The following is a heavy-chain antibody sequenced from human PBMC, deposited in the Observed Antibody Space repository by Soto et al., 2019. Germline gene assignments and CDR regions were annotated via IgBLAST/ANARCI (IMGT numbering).Heavy chain of an antibody. CDR1: GFTFSSYV. CDR2: ISYDGSNK. Sequence: SLRLSCAASGFTFSSYVVRWVRQAPGKGLDWVAVISYDGSNKYYADSVKGRFTISRDNSKNTLYLQMNSLRAEGTAVYYCAKDVVVGATTGLGDYYYYYGMDVWGQGTTVTVS. CDR3: AKDVVVGATTGLGDYYYYYGMDV. V-gene: IGHV3-30*18. J-gene: IGHJ6*02. D-gene: IGHD1-26*01.